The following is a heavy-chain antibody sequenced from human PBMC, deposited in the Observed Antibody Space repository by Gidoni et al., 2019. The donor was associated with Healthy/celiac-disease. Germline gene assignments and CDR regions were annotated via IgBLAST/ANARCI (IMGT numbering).Heavy chain of an antibody. Sequence: EVQRVEYGEGLVQPGGSLRLPCAASGFTFSSYSMNWVRQAPGKGLEWVSDIGSSSSTIYYADSVKGRFTISRDNAKNSLYLHMNSLSAEDTAVYYCARGYYDSSGSAHFDYWGQGTPVT. CDR1: GFTFSSYS. J-gene: IGHJ4*02. CDR2: IGSSSSTI. D-gene: IGHD3-22*01. V-gene: IGHV3-48*01. CDR3: ARGYYDSSGSAHFDY.